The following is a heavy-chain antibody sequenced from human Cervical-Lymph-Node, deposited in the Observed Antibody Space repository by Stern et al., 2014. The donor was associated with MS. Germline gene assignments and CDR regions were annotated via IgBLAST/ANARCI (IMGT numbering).Heavy chain of an antibody. CDR3: ARALLGGENALDI. V-gene: IGHV1-18*01. CDR1: GYTFTSYG. J-gene: IGHJ3*02. CDR2: IGSNDVNT. D-gene: IGHD2-21*01. Sequence: VQLVESGAEVKKPGASVKVSCKASGYTFTSYGISWVRQAPGQGLEWMGWIGSNDVNTTYDQKLQYRVTMPADTSTSTAYMELRSLRSGDTPVYYCARALLGGENALDIWGQGTLVTVSS.